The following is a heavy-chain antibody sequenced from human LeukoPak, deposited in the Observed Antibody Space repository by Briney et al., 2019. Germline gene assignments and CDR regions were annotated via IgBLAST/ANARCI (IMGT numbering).Heavy chain of an antibody. D-gene: IGHD6-13*01. CDR1: GFTLSSYG. V-gene: IGHV3-30*02. CDR2: IRNDERNK. Sequence: GGSLRLSCAASGFTLSSYGMHWVRQAPGKGLEWVAFIRNDERNKYYADSVKGRFTISRDTSKNTLYLQMNSLRGEDTAVYYCVKDRAALDSWGQETLVTVSS. J-gene: IGHJ4*02. CDR3: VKDRAALDS.